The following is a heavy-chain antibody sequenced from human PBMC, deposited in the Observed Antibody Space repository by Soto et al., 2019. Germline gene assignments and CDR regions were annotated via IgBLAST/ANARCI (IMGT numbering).Heavy chain of an antibody. D-gene: IGHD2-2*01. V-gene: IGHV3-21*01. J-gene: IGHJ6*03. CDR3: ARKGCSSTSCSIAYYYYMDV. CDR1: GFTFRSYN. Sequence: GGSLRLSCAASGFTFRSYNMNRVRQAPGKGLEWVSSISSSSYIYYADSVKGRFTISRDNAKNSLYLQMNSLRAEDTAVYYCARKGCSSTSCSIAYYYYMDVWGKGTTVTVSS. CDR2: ISSSSYI.